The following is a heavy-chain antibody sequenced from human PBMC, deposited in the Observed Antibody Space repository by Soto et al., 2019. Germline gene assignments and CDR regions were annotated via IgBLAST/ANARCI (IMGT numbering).Heavy chain of an antibody. CDR3: ARVGIVGATLGAFDI. V-gene: IGHV3-30-3*01. D-gene: IGHD1-26*01. CDR2: ISYDGSNK. CDR1: GFTFSSYA. Sequence: QPGGSLRLSCAASGFTFSSYAMHWVRQAPGKGLEWVAVISYDGSNKYYADSVKGRFTISRDNSKNTLYLQMNSLRAEDTAVYYCARVGIVGATLGAFDIWGQGTMVTVSS. J-gene: IGHJ3*02.